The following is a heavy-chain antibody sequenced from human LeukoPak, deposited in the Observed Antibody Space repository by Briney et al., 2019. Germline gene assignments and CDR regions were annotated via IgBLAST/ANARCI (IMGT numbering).Heavy chain of an antibody. Sequence: SETLSLTCTVSGGSISSDTHYWSWIRQPAGKGLEWIGRIYTSGSTTYNSSLRSRLTISLDTSKNQVSLELTSVTAADTAVYYCAGTRRYCSGGSCYNWFDPWGQGTLVTVSS. CDR3: AGTRRYCSGGSCYNWFDP. D-gene: IGHD2-15*01. V-gene: IGHV4-61*02. CDR2: IYTSGST. CDR1: GGSISSDTHY. J-gene: IGHJ5*02.